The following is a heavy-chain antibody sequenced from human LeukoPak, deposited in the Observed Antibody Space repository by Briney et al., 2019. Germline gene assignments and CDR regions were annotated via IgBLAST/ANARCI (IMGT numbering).Heavy chain of an antibody. D-gene: IGHD6-13*01. CDR3: ARDSRIAAAGTRETSFDY. V-gene: IGHV3-30*02. CDR1: GLTFTNHG. J-gene: IGHJ4*02. CDR2: VRNDGFDT. Sequence: PGGSLRLSCVTSGLTFTNHGFHWLRQAAGKGLEWVAFVRNDGFDTYHSNSVKGRFSISRDDSKNTVYLQMNSLRAEDTALYYCARDSRIAAAGTRETSFDYWAREPWSPSPQ.